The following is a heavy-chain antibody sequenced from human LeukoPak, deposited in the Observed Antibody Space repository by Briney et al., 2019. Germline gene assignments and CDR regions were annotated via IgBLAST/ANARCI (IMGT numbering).Heavy chain of an antibody. V-gene: IGHV1-2*02. CDR2: INPNSGGT. Sequence: ASVKVSCKASGYTFTGYYMHWVRQAPGQGLEWMGWINPNSGGTNYAQKFQGRVTMTRDTSISTAYMELRRLRSDDTAVYYCARAGITMVRGVITNFDYWGQGTLVTVSS. CDR3: ARAGITMVRGVITNFDY. D-gene: IGHD3-10*01. CDR1: GYTFTGYY. J-gene: IGHJ4*02.